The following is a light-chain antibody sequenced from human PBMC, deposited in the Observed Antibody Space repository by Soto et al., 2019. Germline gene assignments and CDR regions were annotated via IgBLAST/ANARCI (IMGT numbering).Light chain of an antibody. CDR1: SSTVGGFNV. J-gene: IGLJ1*01. V-gene: IGLV2-23*01. CDR3: CSYVGATTYV. Sequence: QSVLTQPASVSGSPGQSITISCTGTSSTVGGFNVVSWYQQHPGKAPKVIIYEGIKRPSGGSNRFSGSNSGSTASLTISGLQAEDEADYYCCSYVGATTYVFGKGTKGTVL. CDR2: EGI.